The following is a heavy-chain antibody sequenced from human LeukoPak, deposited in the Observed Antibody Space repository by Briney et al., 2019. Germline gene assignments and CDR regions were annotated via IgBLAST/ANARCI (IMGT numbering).Heavy chain of an antibody. J-gene: IGHJ4*02. CDR3: ARHDDDGWYFFDI. CDR1: GGSIGTYH. D-gene: IGHD6-19*01. Sequence: ASETLSLTCTVSGGSIGTYHWSWVRQPPGKGLEWIGYIFDSGSPSYRPALKSRVTISLDTPKNHVSLRLQSATAADTAIYYCARHDDDGWYFFDIWGQGTLVTVSS. CDR2: IFDSGSP. V-gene: IGHV4-59*08.